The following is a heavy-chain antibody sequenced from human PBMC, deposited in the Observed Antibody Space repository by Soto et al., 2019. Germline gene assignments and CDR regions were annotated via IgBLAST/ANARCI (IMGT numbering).Heavy chain of an antibody. J-gene: IGHJ5*02. CDR3: ARHKTDPRARGFDP. Sequence: PGESLKIADTVSGYRFTSYWIGWELQLPGKGLEWMGIIYPGDSDTRYSPSFQGHVTISADKSISTAYLQWSSLKASDTAMYYCARHKTDPRARGFDPWGQGTLVTVSS. CDR1: GYRFTSYW. CDR2: IYPGDSDT. V-gene: IGHV5-51*01.